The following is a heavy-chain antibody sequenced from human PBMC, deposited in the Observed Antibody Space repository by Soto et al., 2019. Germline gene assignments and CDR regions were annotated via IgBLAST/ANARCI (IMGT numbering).Heavy chain of an antibody. D-gene: IGHD3-22*01. J-gene: IGHJ4*02. Sequence: ASVKVTCKASGYTFTSYGISWVRQAPGQGLEWMGWISAYNGNTNYAQKLQGRVTMTTDTSTSTAYMELRSLRSDDTAVYYCARDVGYYYDSSGIAKTDYFDYWGQGTLVTVSS. CDR2: ISAYNGNT. V-gene: IGHV1-18*01. CDR3: ARDVGYYYDSSGIAKTDYFDY. CDR1: GYTFTSYG.